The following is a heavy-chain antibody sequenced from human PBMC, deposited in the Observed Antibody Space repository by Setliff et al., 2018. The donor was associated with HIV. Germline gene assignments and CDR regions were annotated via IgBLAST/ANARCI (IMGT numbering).Heavy chain of an antibody. CDR3: ARVAWYYSFWSGLGDAFDI. J-gene: IGHJ3*02. CDR2: ISACSGNT. D-gene: IGHD3-3*01. Sequence: GASVKVSCKASGYTFTSYGISWVRQAPGQGLEWMGWISACSGNTNYAQKLQGRVTMTTDTSTSTAYMELRSLRSDDTAVYYCARVAWYYSFWSGLGDAFDIWGQGTMVTVSS. V-gene: IGHV1-18*01. CDR1: GYTFTSYG.